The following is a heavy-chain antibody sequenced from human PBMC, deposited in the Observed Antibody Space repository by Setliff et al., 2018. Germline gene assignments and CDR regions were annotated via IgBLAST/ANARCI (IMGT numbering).Heavy chain of an antibody. J-gene: IGHJ4*02. CDR2: IHYRGTT. CDR1: GASISSGTYY. CDR3: ARTGTYRYFDY. V-gene: IGHV4-39*01. Sequence: SSETLSLTCTVSGASISSGTYYWAWIRQPPGKGLEWIGRIHYRGTTHSNASLASRLTISVDTAKNQFSLKLTSVTAADTAVYYCARTGTYRYFDYWGQGTRVTVSS. D-gene: IGHD1-1*01.